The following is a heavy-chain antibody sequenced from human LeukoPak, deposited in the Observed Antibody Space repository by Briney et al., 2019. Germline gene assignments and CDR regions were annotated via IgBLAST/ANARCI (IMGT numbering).Heavy chain of an antibody. CDR3: AREGPRGNSQFDY. Sequence: GGSLRLSCAASGFSFSNYGMHWVRQAPGKGLEWVALIWYDGTNKYYTDSVKGRLTISRDNSKDTLFLQMNSLRAEDTAVYYCAREGPRGNSQFDYWGQGTLVTVSS. CDR2: IWYDGTNK. D-gene: IGHD2/OR15-2a*01. J-gene: IGHJ4*02. CDR1: GFSFSNYG. V-gene: IGHV3-33*01.